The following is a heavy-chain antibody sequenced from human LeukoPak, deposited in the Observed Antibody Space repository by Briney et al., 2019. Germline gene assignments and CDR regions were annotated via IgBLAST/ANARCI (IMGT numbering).Heavy chain of an antibody. CDR3: ARDLRGYQDY. V-gene: IGHV3-48*03. CDR1: GFTFSNYE. CDR2: ISGGGSGK. Sequence: GGSLRLSCAPSGFTFSNYEVQWVRHAPGKGLEWVSYISGGGSGKDYAASVKGRFTISRDNAKNSLYLQMNSLRAEDTAVYYCARDLRGYQDYWGQGTLVTVSS. D-gene: IGHD2-2*01. J-gene: IGHJ4*02.